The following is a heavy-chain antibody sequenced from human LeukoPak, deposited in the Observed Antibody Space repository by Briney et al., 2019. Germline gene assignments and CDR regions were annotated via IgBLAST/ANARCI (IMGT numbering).Heavy chain of an antibody. Sequence: GGSLRLSCTASGFTFGDYAMSWVRQAPGKGREWVGFIRSKAYGGTTEYAASVKGRFTISRDDSKSIAYLQMNSLKTEDTAVYYCSRAGYELDFDYWGQGTLVTVSS. CDR3: SRAGYELDFDY. D-gene: IGHD5-12*01. J-gene: IGHJ4*02. CDR1: GFTFGDYA. CDR2: IRSKAYGGTT. V-gene: IGHV3-49*04.